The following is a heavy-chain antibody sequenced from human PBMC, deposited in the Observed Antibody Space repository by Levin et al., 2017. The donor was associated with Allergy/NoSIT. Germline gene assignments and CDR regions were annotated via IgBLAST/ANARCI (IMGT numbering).Heavy chain of an antibody. Sequence: KASETLSLTCTVSGNSIGSGSDYWSWIRQPAGKGLEWVGRISDSGTTNYNPSLESRVTISMDTSKNQVSLKLYSVTAADTGVFYCARQGGGYRTSPYTLDNWGQGILVTVSA. V-gene: IGHV4-61*02. CDR1: GNSIGSGSDY. CDR3: ARQGGGYRTSPYTLDN. CDR2: ISDSGTT. J-gene: IGHJ4*02. D-gene: IGHD2-2*01.